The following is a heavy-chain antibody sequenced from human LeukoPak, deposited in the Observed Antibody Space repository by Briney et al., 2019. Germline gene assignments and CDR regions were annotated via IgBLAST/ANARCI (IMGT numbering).Heavy chain of an antibody. D-gene: IGHD6-13*01. Sequence: SETLSLTCTVSGGSINNYYWSWIRQPPGKGLEWIGYIYYSGSTNYNPSLKSRVTISVDTSKNQFSLKLSSVTAADTAVYYCARVDSSSWREFDYWGQGTLVTVSS. CDR2: IYYSGST. CDR3: ARVDSSSWREFDY. V-gene: IGHV4-59*01. CDR1: GGSINNYY. J-gene: IGHJ4*02.